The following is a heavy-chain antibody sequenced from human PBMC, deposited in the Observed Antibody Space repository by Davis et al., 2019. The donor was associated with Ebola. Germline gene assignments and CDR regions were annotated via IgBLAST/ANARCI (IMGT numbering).Heavy chain of an antibody. CDR1: GFTFNIFD. D-gene: IGHD4-11*01. CDR3: ARDSDDYSFDY. V-gene: IGHV3-30*02. J-gene: IGHJ4*02. CDR2: VRSHGSDD. Sequence: GESLKLSCAASGFTFNIFDMHWVRQAPGRGLEWVAFVRSHGSDDYYADSVKGRFTISRDNSKNTLYLQMNSLRPEDTAVYYCARDSDDYSFDYWGQGTLVTVSS.